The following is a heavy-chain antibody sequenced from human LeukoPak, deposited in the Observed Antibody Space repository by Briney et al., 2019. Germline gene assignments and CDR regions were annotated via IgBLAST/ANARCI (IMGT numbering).Heavy chain of an antibody. CDR2: IYYSGST. CDR3: ARADGYNQPYDY. J-gene: IGHJ4*02. CDR1: GGSISSYY. V-gene: IGHV4-59*01. Sequence: SSETLSLTCTVSGGSISSYYWSWIRQPPGKGLEWIGYIYYSGSTNYNPSLKSRVTIPVDTSKNQFSLKLSSVTAADTAVYYCARADGYNQPYDYWGQGTLVTVSS. D-gene: IGHD5-24*01.